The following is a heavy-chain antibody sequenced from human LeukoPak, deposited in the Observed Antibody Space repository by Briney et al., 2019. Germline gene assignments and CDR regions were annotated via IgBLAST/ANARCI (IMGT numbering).Heavy chain of an antibody. V-gene: IGHV4-39*01. D-gene: IGHD2-2*01. J-gene: IGHJ2*01. CDR1: GGSISSSSYY. Sequence: SETLSLTCTVSGGSISSSSYYWGWIRQPPGKGLEWIGSIYYSGSTYYNPSLKSRVTISVDTSKNQFSLKLSSVTAADTAVYYCARRYIVVVPAAIRLGWYFDLWGRGTLVTVSS. CDR3: ARRYIVVVPAAIRLGWYFDL. CDR2: IYYSGST.